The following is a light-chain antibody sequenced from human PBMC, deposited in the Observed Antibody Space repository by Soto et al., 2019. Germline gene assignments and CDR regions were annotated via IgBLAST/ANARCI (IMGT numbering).Light chain of an antibody. CDR1: SSNIGAGYD. CDR2: GNS. V-gene: IGLV1-40*01. CDR3: QSYDSSLSGDV. J-gene: IGLJ1*01. Sequence: QSVLTQPPSVSGAPGQRVTISCTGSSSNIGAGYDVHWYQQLPGTAPKLLIYGNSNRPSGVPDRFSGSKSGTSASLAITGIQAEDEADYYCQSYDSSLSGDVFGSGTKLTVI.